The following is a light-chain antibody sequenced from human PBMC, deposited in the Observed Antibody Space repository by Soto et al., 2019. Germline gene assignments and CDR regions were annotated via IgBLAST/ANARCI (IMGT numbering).Light chain of an antibody. J-gene: IGKJ1*01. Sequence: IQMTQSPSSMSASVGDRVTITCRASQDIGTDLGWYQQKPGKAPRLLISTASTLESGVPARFSGSGSGTHFILTITSLQPEDFATYFCLQDYNYPRTFSQGTQVEI. CDR1: QDIGTD. V-gene: IGKV1-6*01. CDR2: TAS. CDR3: LQDYNYPRT.